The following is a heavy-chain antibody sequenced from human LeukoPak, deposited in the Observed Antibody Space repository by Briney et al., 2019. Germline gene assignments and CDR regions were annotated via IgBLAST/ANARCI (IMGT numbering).Heavy chain of an antibody. CDR2: IKSKTDGGTI. V-gene: IGHV3-15*01. CDR3: TTDLPTSGSYSNDY. D-gene: IGHD1-26*01. CDR1: GFTFSNAW. J-gene: IGHJ4*02. Sequence: GGSLRLSCAASGFTFSNAWMSWVRQAPGKGLEWVGRIKSKTDGGTIDYAAPVKGRFTMSRDDPKNTLYLQMNSLKTEDTAVYYCTTDLPTSGSYSNDYWGQGTVVTVSS.